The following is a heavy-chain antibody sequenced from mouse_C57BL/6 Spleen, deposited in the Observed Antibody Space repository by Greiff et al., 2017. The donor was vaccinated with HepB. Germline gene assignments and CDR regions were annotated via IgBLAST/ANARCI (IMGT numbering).Heavy chain of an antibody. CDR1: GFTFSDYY. CDR2: INYDGSST. Sequence: EVKLVESEGGLVQPGSSMKLSCTASGFTFSDYYMAWVRQVPEKGLEWVANINYDGSSTYYLDSLKSRFIISRDNAKNILYLQMSSLKSEDTATYYCARSARWLLPFDYWGQGTTLTVSS. J-gene: IGHJ2*01. CDR3: ARSARWLLPFDY. D-gene: IGHD2-3*01. V-gene: IGHV5-16*01.